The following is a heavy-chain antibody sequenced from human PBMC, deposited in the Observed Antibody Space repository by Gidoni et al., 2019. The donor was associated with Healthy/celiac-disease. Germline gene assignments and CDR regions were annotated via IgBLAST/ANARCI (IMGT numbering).Heavy chain of an antibody. Sequence: QVTLRESGPALVKPTQTLTLTCTFSGFSLSTSGMCVSWLRQPPGKALEWLARIDWDDDKYYSTSLKTRLTISKDTSKNQVVLTMTNMDPVDTATYYCARIVGSNYYYYYMDVWGKGTTVTVSS. D-gene: IGHD3-10*01. V-gene: IGHV2-70*15. CDR2: IDWDDDK. J-gene: IGHJ6*03. CDR1: GFSLSTSGMC. CDR3: ARIVGSNYYYYYMDV.